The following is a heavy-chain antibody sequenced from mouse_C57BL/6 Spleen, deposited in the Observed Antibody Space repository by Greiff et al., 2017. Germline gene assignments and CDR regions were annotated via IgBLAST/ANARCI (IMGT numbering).Heavy chain of an antibody. CDR2: ISPNNGDA. J-gene: IGHJ3*01. CDR1: GYTFTDYS. V-gene: IGHV1-67*01. Sequence: VQLQQSGPELVRPGVSVKISCKASGYTFTDYSMHWVKQSHAKSLEWIGIISPNNGDASYNQKFKDKATMTVDKSSSTAYMELVRLTSEDSAVYYCARGDIYWLLGIDYWGQGTSVTVSA. CDR3: ARGDIYWLLGIDY. D-gene: IGHD2-3*01.